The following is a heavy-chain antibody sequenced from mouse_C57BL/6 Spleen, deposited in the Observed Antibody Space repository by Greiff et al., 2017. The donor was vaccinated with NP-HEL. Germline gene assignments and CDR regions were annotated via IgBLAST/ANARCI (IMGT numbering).Heavy chain of an antibody. J-gene: IGHJ4*01. V-gene: IGHV5-17*01. CDR2: ISSGSSTI. D-gene: IGHD2-1*01. CDR3: ARPSYYYGNYFYYAMDY. Sequence: VQLQQSGGGLVKPGGSLKLSCAASGFTFSDYGMHWVRQAPEKGLEWVAYISSGSSTIYYADTVKGRFTISRDNAKNTLFLQMTSLRSEDTAMYYCARPSYYYGNYFYYAMDYWGQGTSVTVSS. CDR1: GFTFSDYG.